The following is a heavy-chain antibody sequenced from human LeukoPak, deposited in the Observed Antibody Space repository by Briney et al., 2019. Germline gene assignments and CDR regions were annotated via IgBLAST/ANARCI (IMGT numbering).Heavy chain of an antibody. CDR3: ARGDGYHFRYYFDY. CDR2: IYTSGST. CDR1: GGSISSGSYY. V-gene: IGHV4-61*02. D-gene: IGHD5-24*01. J-gene: IGHJ4*02. Sequence: PSETLSLTCTVSGGSISSGSYYWSWIRQPAGKGLEWIGRIYTSGSTNYNPSLKSRVTISVDTSKNQFSLKLSSVTAADTAVYYCARGDGYHFRYYFDYWGQGTLVTVSS.